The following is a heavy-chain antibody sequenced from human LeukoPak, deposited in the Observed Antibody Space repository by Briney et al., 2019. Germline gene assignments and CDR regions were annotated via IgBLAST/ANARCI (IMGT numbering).Heavy chain of an antibody. J-gene: IGHJ4*02. D-gene: IGHD6-13*01. V-gene: IGHV4-59*01. CDR2: IYYSGST. CDR3: ARGVSSSWYYFDY. Sequence: SETLSLTCTVSGGSISSYYWSWIRQFPGKGLEWIGYIYYSGSTDYNPSLTSRVTISVDTSKNQFSLKLSSVTAADTAVYYCARGVSSSWYYFDYWGQGTLVTVSS. CDR1: GGSISSYY.